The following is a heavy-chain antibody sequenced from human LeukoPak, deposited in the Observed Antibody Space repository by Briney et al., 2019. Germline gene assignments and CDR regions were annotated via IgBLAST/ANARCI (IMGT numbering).Heavy chain of an antibody. J-gene: IGHJ4*02. CDR2: IKSKRDGGAT. V-gene: IGHV3-15*01. CDR1: GFTFTNAW. D-gene: IGHD3-16*01. Sequence: PGGSLRLSCEASGFTFTNAWMIWVRQAPGKGPEWVGRIKSKRDGGATDYAAPVKGRFTISRDNSKNTVSLQMDSLRVEDTAVYYCARDPPSRGTRYFDYWGQGILVTVSS. CDR3: ARDPPSRGTRYFDY.